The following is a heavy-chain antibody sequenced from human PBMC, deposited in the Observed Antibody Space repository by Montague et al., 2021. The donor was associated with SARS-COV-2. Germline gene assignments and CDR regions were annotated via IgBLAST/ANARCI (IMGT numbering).Heavy chain of an antibody. D-gene: IGHD1-26*01. CDR3: ARFGSGTLEFDL. J-gene: IGHJ4*02. CDR1: GASISTGIYY. Sequence: TLSLTCTVSGASISTGIYYWSWIWQPAGKGLEWIGRIRTTGHTDYNSSLESRVFMSVDTSTNQFSLGLTSVTAADTAVYFCARFGSGTLEFDLWGQGTLVTVSS. V-gene: IGHV4-61*02. CDR2: IRTTGHT.